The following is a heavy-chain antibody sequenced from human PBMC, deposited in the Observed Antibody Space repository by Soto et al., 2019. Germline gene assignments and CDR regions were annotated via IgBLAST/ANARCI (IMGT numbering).Heavy chain of an antibody. CDR2: IKRKTDGGTT. CDR1: GFTFSNAW. CDR3: TTDFMITFGGVIVTPY. D-gene: IGHD3-16*02. J-gene: IGHJ4*02. V-gene: IGHV3-15*01. Sequence: EVQLVESGGGLVKPGGSLRLSCAASGFTFSNAWMSWVRQAPGKGLEWVGRIKRKTDGGTTDYAAPVKGRFTISRDDSKNTLYLQMNSLKTEDTAVYYCTTDFMITFGGVIVTPYWGQGTLVTVSS.